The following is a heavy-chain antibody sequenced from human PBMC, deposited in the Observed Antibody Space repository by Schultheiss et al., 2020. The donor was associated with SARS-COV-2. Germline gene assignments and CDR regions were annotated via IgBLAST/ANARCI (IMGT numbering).Heavy chain of an antibody. V-gene: IGHV4-4*02. J-gene: IGHJ3*02. CDR3: ARKTQLLYAFDI. D-gene: IGHD2-2*01. CDR1: GGSISSSNW. Sequence: SETLSLTCAVSGGSISSSNWWSWVRQPPGKGLEWIGSIYYSGSTNYNPSLKSRVTISVDTSKNQFSLKLSSVTAADTAVYYCARKTQLLYAFDIWGQGTMVTVSS. CDR2: IYYSGST.